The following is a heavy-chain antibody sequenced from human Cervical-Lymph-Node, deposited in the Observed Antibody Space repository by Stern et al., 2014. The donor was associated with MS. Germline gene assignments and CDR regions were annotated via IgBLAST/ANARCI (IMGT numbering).Heavy chain of an antibody. CDR3: AHRRGVFGFYP. J-gene: IGHJ5*02. Sequence: ESGPTVVKPTQTLTLTCTFSGFSLNTSGVAVGWIRQPPGKALEWLVLFFWDDDKRYSPSLKTRLTITKDTSKNQVVLTMTNMDPVDTGTYYCAHRRGVFGFYPWGQGTLVTVSS. CDR1: GFSLNTSGVA. V-gene: IGHV2-5*02. D-gene: IGHD3-10*01. CDR2: FFWDDDK.